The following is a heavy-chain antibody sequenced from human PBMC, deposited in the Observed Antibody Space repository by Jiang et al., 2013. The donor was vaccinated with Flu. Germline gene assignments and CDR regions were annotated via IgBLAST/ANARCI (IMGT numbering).Heavy chain of an antibody. D-gene: IGHD3-10*01. Sequence: QSGSELKKPGASVKVSCKASGYTFTTYAMNWVRQAPGQGLEWLGWINTHTENPTYAQGFTGRFVFSLDTSVSTAYLQISSLKAEDTAVYYCARAIGLTMIRGVFIPDGFDIWGQGTMVTVSS. CDR3: ARAIGLTMIRGVFIPDGFDI. V-gene: IGHV7-4-1*02. CDR2: INTHTENP. J-gene: IGHJ3*02. CDR1: GYTFTTYA.